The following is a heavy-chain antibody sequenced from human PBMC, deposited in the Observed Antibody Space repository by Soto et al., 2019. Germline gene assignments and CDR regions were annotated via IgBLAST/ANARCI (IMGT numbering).Heavy chain of an antibody. V-gene: IGHV3-21*01. J-gene: IGHJ6*02. CDR3: ARDGGGGIVVVPAATYYYYGMDV. CDR1: GFTFSSYS. CDR2: ISSSSSYI. Sequence: EVQLVESGGGLVKPGGSLRLSCAASGFTFSSYSMNWVRQAPGKGLEWVSSISSSSSYIYYADSVKGRFTISRDNAKNSLYLQMNSLRAEDTAVYYCARDGGGGIVVVPAATYYYYGMDVWGQGTTVTVSS. D-gene: IGHD2-2*01.